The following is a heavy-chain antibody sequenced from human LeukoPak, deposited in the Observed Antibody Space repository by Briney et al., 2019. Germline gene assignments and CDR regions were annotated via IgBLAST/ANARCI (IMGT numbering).Heavy chain of an antibody. V-gene: IGHV1-2*06. J-gene: IGHJ6*02. CDR1: GYTFSDYS. Sequence: AASVKVSCKAFGYTFSDYSIHWVRQAPGQGLEWMGRIDPNSGATNYAQKFRGRVTMTRDTSISTAFMELSRLESDDTAVFYCGFLAQSYGMGVWGQGTTVTVSS. CDR3: GFLAQSYGMGV. CDR2: IDPNSGAT. D-gene: IGHD3-3*01.